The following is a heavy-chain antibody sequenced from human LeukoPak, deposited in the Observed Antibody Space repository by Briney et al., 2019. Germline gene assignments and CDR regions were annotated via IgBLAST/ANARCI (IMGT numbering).Heavy chain of an antibody. CDR3: AGDELYEGRSLVRWELKWKYDYYNLDV. CDR1: GCIFTYFR. J-gene: IGHJ6*02. Sequence: GESLKISCKGPGCIFTYFRIDLERQMPGKGLEWMGIINPGDSDATYSPFFQGQVTISADKSVSTAYLQWSSLMRSDTAISYCAGDELYEGRSLVRWELKWKYDYYNLDVWGQGTTVTVSS. CDR2: INPGDSDA. D-gene: IGHD1-1*01. V-gene: IGHV5-51*01.